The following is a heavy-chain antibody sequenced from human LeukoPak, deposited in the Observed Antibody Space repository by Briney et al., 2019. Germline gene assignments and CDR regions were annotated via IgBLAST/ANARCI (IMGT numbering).Heavy chain of an antibody. CDR2: ISGSGGTT. CDR3: SKVPYSGYDLGHFDY. Sequence: GGSLRLSCAASGFTFSSYVMSWVRQAPGKGLEWVSVISGSGGTTYYADSVKGRFTISRDNSKNTLYLQMNRLRAEDTAVYYCSKVPYSGYDLGHFDYWGQGTLVTVSS. V-gene: IGHV3-23*01. D-gene: IGHD5-12*01. J-gene: IGHJ4*02. CDR1: GFTFSSYV.